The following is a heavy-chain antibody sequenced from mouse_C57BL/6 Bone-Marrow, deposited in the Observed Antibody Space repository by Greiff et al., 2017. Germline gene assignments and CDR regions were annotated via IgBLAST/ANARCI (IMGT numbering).Heavy chain of an antibody. Sequence: VQLQQPGAELVKPGASVKLSCKASGYTFTSYWMQWVKQRPGQGLEWIGEIDPSDSYTNYNQKFKGKATLTVDKSSSTAYMQLSSLTSEDSAVYCWARWAFAYWGQGTLVTVSA. J-gene: IGHJ3*01. V-gene: IGHV1-50*01. CDR1: GYTFTSYW. CDR2: IDPSDSYT. CDR3: ARWAFAY.